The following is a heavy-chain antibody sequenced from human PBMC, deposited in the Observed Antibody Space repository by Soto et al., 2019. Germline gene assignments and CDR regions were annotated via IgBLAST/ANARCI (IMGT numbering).Heavy chain of an antibody. CDR1: GFTFSSYA. D-gene: IGHD6-13*01. CDR2: ISGSGGST. CDR3: AKYSVQSSSYSLFDY. V-gene: IGHV3-23*01. J-gene: IGHJ4*02. Sequence: GGSLRLSCAASGFTFSSYAMSWVRQAPGKGLEWVSVISGSGGSTYYADSVKGRFTISRDNSKNTLYLQMNSLRAEGTAVYYCAKYSVQSSSYSLFDYWGQGTLVTVSS.